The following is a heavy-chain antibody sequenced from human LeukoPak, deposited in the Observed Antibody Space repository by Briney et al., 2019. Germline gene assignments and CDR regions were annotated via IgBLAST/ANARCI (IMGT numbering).Heavy chain of an antibody. Sequence: AETLSLTCTVSGGSISSYYWSWIRQPPGKGLEWIGYIPYSGSTNYNPSLKSRVTISIDTSKNQFSLKLRSVTAADTAIYYCARQGYDILTGYINAFDIWGQGTMVT. D-gene: IGHD3-9*01. V-gene: IGHV4-59*08. CDR2: IPYSGST. CDR1: GGSISSYY. CDR3: ARQGYDILTGYINAFDI. J-gene: IGHJ3*02.